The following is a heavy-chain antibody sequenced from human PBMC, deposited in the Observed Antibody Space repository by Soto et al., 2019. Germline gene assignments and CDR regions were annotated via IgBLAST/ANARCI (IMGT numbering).Heavy chain of an antibody. CDR1: GYTFTSYD. J-gene: IGHJ3*02. D-gene: IGHD3-22*01. CDR2: MNPNSGKT. CDR3: LAATYDSSGI. Sequence: GASVKVSCTASGYTFTSYDINWVRQATGQGLEWMGWMNPNSGKTGYAQKFQGRVTMTRNTSISTADMELSSLRSEDTAVYYGLAATYDSSGIWGQGTMVTVSS. V-gene: IGHV1-8*01.